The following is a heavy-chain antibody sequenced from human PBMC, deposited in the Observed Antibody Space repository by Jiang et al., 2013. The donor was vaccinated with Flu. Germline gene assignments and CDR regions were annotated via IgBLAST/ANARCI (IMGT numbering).Heavy chain of an antibody. Sequence: QLLESGGGLVQPGGSLRLSCAASASEFSFATYDMNWVRQAPGKGLEWVSGISGSGGRTSYADSVKGRFTISRDNSNNSLSLQMNSLRAEDTALYYCAKRSQAALVLDDWG. CDR3: AKRSQAALVLDD. CDR2: ISGSGGRT. J-gene: IGHJ4*01. CDR1: EFSFATYD. V-gene: IGHV3-23*01. D-gene: IGHD6-6*01.